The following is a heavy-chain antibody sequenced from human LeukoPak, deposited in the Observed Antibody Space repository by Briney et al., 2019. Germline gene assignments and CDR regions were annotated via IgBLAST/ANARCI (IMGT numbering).Heavy chain of an antibody. CDR2: ISYGGGSK. Sequence: GGSLRLSCAASGFTFSNYAMSWVRQAPGKGLEWVSAISYGGGSKYYADSVKGRFTISRDNSEKTLYLQMNSLRAEDTAVYYCARERSLRPTAMGEDFDYWGQGTLVTVSS. CDR3: ARERSLRPTAMGEDFDY. V-gene: IGHV3-23*01. J-gene: IGHJ4*02. D-gene: IGHD5-18*01. CDR1: GFTFSNYA.